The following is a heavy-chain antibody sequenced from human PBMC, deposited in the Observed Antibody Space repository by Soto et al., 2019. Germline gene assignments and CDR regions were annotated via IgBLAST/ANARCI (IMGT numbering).Heavy chain of an antibody. CDR3: ARAPAGRGTLYYFDY. J-gene: IGHJ4*02. V-gene: IGHV4-31*03. CDR1: GGSISSGGYY. CDR2: IYYSGST. Sequence: SETLSLTCTVSGGSISSGGYYWSWIRQHPGKGLEWIGYIYYSGSTYYNPSLKSRVTISVDTSKNQFSLKLSSVTAADTAVYYCARAPAGRGTLYYFDYWGQGTLVTVSS.